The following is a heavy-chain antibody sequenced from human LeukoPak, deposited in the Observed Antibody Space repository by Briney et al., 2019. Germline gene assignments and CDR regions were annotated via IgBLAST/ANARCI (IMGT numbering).Heavy chain of an antibody. CDR2: INNDGRST. V-gene: IGHV3-74*01. D-gene: IGHD3-10*01. J-gene: IGHJ4*02. CDR3: ARSYSGSYWYY. Sequence: GGSLRLSCAASGFTFSSYWMHWVRQAPGKGLVWVSRINNDGRSTSYADSVKGRFTVSRDNAKNTLYLQMNSLRAEDTAVYYCARSYSGSYWYYWGQGTLVTVSS. CDR1: GFTFSSYW.